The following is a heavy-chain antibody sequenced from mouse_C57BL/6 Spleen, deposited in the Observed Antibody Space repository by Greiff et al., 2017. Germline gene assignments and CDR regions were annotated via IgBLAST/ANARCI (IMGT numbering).Heavy chain of an antibody. CDR1: GFTFSSYA. D-gene: IGHD1-1*01. CDR3: ARGGNYYGSSYVDY. CDR2: ISDGGSYT. Sequence: EVKVVESGGGLVKPGGSLKLSCAASGFTFSSYAMSWVRQTPEKRLEWVATISDGGSYTYYPDNVKGRFTISRDNAKNNLYLQMSHLKSEDTAMYYCARGGNYYGSSYVDYWGQGTTLTVSS. V-gene: IGHV5-4*03. J-gene: IGHJ2*01.